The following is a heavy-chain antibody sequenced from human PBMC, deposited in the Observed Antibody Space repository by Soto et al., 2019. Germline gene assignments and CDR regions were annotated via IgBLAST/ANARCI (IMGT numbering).Heavy chain of an antibody. D-gene: IGHD2-2*02. V-gene: IGHV1-69*13. CDR1: GGTFSSYA. CDR3: ARERSSGYCSSTSCYTRSGTTWLRYGMDV. J-gene: IGHJ6*02. Sequence: GASVNVSCKASGGTFSSYAISWVRQAPGQGLEWMGGIIPIFGTANYAQKFQGRVTVTADESTSTAYMELSSLRSEDTAVYYCARERSSGYCSSTSCYTRSGTTWLRYGMDVWGQGTTVTVS. CDR2: IIPIFGTA.